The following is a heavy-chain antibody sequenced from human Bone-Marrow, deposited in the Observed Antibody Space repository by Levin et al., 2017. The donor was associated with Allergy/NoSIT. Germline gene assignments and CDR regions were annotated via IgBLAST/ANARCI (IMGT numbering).Heavy chain of an antibody. CDR3: ARDRSWGYLKN. V-gene: IGHV3-23*01. CDR1: GFIFSDYA. J-gene: IGHJ4*02. D-gene: IGHD2-21*01. Sequence: PGGSLRLSCTASGFIFSDYAMTWVRQAPGKGLEWVSSISHSAGSTYYADSVKGRFTISRDNSKNTLYLQMVSLRAEDTAVYYCARDRSWGYLKNWGQGTLVVVSS. CDR2: ISHSAGST.